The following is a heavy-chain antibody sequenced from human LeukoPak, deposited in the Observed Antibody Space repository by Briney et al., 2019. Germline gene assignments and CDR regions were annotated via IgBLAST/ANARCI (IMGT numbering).Heavy chain of an antibody. J-gene: IGHJ6*03. CDR1: GASISSSSYY. Sequence: SGTLSLTCTVSGASISSSSYYWGWIRQPPGKGLEWIGSIFYRGSTYYNSSLKSRVTIFVDTSKNQFSLKLSSVTAADTAVYYCARSYYYYYYMDVWGKGTTVTISS. V-gene: IGHV4-39*01. CDR3: ARSYYYYYYMDV. CDR2: IFYRGST.